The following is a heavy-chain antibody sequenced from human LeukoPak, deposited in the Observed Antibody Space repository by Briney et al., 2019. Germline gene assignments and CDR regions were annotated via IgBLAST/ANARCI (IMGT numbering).Heavy chain of an antibody. CDR2: IKQDGTEK. D-gene: IGHD2-15*01. J-gene: IGHJ3*02. CDR1: GFTFTTYW. V-gene: IGHV3-7*03. Sequence: GESLRLSCAASGFTFTTYWMSWVRQAPGKGLEWVANIKQDGTEKYYVDSVKGRFTISRDNSKNTLYLQMNSLRAEDTAVYYCAKVYCSGGSCYLGDAFDIWGQGTMVTVSS. CDR3: AKVYCSGGSCYLGDAFDI.